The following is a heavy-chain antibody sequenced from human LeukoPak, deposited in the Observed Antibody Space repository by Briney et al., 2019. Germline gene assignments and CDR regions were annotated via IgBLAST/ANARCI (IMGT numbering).Heavy chain of an antibody. CDR2: LSHDGGVT. V-gene: IGHV3-30*18. CDR3: AKGSFPDYYDSSGYAIDY. J-gene: IGHJ4*02. Sequence: PGGSLRLSCAASGFTISTYGMHWVRQAPGKGLEWLTMLSHDGGVTYYLDSVKGRFTISRDNSKNTLYLQMNSLRAEDTAVYYCAKGSFPDYYDSSGYAIDYWGQGTLVTVSS. D-gene: IGHD3-22*01. CDR1: GFTISTYG.